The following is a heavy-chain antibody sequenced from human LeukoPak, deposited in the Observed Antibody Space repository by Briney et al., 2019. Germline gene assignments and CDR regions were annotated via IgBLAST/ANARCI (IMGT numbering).Heavy chain of an antibody. CDR1: GGTFSSYA. CDR3: ARDGINGGNFDY. D-gene: IGHD4-23*01. CDR2: IIPIFGTA. Sequence: SVKVSCKASGGTFSSYAISWVRQAPGQGLEWMGGIIPIFGTANYAQKFQGRVTITADESTSTAYMELSSLRSEDTAVYYCARDGINGGNFDYWGQGTLVTVSS. V-gene: IGHV1-69*13. J-gene: IGHJ4*02.